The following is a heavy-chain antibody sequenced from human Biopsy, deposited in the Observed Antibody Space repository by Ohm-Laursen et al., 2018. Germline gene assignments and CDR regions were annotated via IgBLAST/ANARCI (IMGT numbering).Heavy chain of an antibody. CDR2: IYYSGGT. CDR1: GGSISSDY. Sequence: SQTLSLTCTVSGGSISSDYWSWIRQTPGKGLEWIGYIYYSGGTNYNPSLKSRVSISVDTSKNQFSLRLTSVTAADTAVYYCARVGRAAPFDSWGQGTLVTVSS. CDR3: ARVGRAAPFDS. D-gene: IGHD6-13*01. J-gene: IGHJ4*02. V-gene: IGHV4-59*08.